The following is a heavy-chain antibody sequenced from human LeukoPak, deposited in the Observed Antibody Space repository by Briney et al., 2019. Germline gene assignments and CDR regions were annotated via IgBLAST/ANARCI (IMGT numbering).Heavy chain of an antibody. J-gene: IGHJ5*02. CDR1: GGSFSGYY. CDR2: INHSGST. Sequence: ASETLSLTCAVYGGSFSGYYWSWIRQPPGKGLEWIGEINHSGSTNYNPSLKSRVTISVDTSKNQFSLKLSSVTAADTAVYYCARSRILWFASRGWFDPWGQGTLVTVSS. CDR3: ARSRILWFASRGWFDP. V-gene: IGHV4-34*01. D-gene: IGHD3-10*01.